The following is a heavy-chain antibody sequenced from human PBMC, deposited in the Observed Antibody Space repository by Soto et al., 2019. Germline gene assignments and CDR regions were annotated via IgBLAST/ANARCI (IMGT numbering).Heavy chain of an antibody. D-gene: IGHD2-2*01. J-gene: IGHJ3*02. CDR3: KSVNIWGYQLLDGFDI. CDR2: ISVTGAYI. CDR1: GFTFRSYN. Sequence: EVQWVESGGGLVKPGGSLRLSCAASGFTFRSYNMNWDCPAPGKEPEWVSSISVTGAYIYYADSMKGRFTLSRYNAKYLVYLQMDCLRAEDTALYYCKSVNIWGYQLLDGFDIWCKSTVVTVSS. V-gene: IGHV3-21*06.